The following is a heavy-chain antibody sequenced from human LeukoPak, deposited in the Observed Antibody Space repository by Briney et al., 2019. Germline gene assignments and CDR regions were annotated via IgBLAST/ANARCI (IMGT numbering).Heavy chain of an antibody. D-gene: IGHD2/OR15-2a*01. CDR2: ISGTSSSI. CDR3: TSYSTIEASDY. Sequence: HSGGSLRLSCAASGLTFSTYSMNWVRQAPGKGLQWVSYISGTSSSIYYADSVEGRFTISRDNAKNSLYLQMNSLRAEDTAVYYCTSYSTIEASDYWGQGTLVTVSS. J-gene: IGHJ4*02. V-gene: IGHV3-48*04. CDR1: GLTFSTYS.